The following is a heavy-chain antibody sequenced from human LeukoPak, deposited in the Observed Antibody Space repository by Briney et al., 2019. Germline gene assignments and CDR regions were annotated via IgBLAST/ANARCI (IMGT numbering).Heavy chain of an antibody. Sequence: ASVKLPRNASGYTFTGYYMLCVRRAPGQGLEWMGWINPNSGGTNYAQKFQGRVTMTRDTSISTAYMELSRLRSDDTAVYYCAIEPYCSRASCPNWYGRWGQGTLVTVSS. J-gene: IGHJ5*02. D-gene: IGHD2-2*01. CDR3: AIEPYCSRASCPNWYGR. V-gene: IGHV1-2*02. CDR1: GYTFTGYY. CDR2: INPNSGGT.